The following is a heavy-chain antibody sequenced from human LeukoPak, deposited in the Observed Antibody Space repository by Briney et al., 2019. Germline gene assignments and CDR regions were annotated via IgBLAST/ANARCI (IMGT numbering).Heavy chain of an antibody. V-gene: IGHV4-4*07. Sequence: PSETLSLICTVSGGSMNQYYWSWIRQPAGKGLEWIGRIYSTGTTYYKPSLKSRVTMSVDTSHNQFFLKLNSVIAADTAVYYCAREARSGYEGFWSDPWGQGTVVTVSS. CDR2: IYSTGTT. J-gene: IGHJ5*02. CDR1: GGSMNQYY. D-gene: IGHD5-12*01. CDR3: AREARSGYEGFWSDP.